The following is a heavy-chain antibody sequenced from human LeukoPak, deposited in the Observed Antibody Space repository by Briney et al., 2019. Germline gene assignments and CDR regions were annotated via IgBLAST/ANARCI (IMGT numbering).Heavy chain of an antibody. J-gene: IGHJ5*02. CDR3: ATDRKNTYYDFWSGYYNGRWFEP. V-gene: IGHV1-69-2*01. Sequence: ATVKISCKVSGYTFTDYYMHWVQQAPGKGLEWMGLVDPEDGETIYAEKFQGRVTITADTSTDTAYMELSSLRSEDTAVYYCATDRKNTYYDFWSGYYNGRWFEPWGHGTLVTVSS. D-gene: IGHD3-3*01. CDR1: GYTFTDYY. CDR2: VDPEDGET.